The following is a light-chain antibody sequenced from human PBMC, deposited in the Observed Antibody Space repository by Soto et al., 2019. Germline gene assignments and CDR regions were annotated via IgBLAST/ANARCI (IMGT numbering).Light chain of an antibody. Sequence: DVQMTPSPSSLSASVGDRVTITCRASRDINNSLAWYQQKPEKAPKSLIHAASSLQTGVPSRFSGSGSGTDFTLTISSLQPEDAATYYCQQYNIYPLTFGGGTKVEIK. J-gene: IGKJ4*01. CDR3: QQYNIYPLT. CDR1: RDINNS. V-gene: IGKV1D-16*01. CDR2: AAS.